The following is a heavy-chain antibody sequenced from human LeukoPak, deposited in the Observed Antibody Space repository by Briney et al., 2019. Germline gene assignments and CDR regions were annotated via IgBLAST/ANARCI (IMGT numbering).Heavy chain of an antibody. CDR3: AKLSSGSSSWWRSGYYYYGADV. D-gene: IGHD6-13*01. Sequence: PGGSLRLSCAASGLTFSSYAMSWVRQAPGKGLEWVSAISGSGGGTYYADSVKGRFTISRDNSKNTLYLQMNSLRAEDTAVYYCAKLSSGSSSWWRSGYYYYGADVWGQGTTVTVSS. CDR2: ISGSGGGT. CDR1: GLTFSSYA. J-gene: IGHJ6*02. V-gene: IGHV3-23*01.